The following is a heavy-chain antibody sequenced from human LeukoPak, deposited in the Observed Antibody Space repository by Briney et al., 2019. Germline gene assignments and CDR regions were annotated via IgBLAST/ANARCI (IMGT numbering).Heavy chain of an antibody. D-gene: IGHD3-16*02. CDR3: ARVVSWIWTFDY. CDR2: IYPGDSDT. CDR1: GYRFTSYW. V-gene: IGHV5-51*01. J-gene: IGHJ4*02. Sequence: ESLKISCKGSGYRFTSYWIGWVRQMPGKGLEWMGIIYPGDSDTRYSPSFQGQVTISPDKSLSTPYLQWSSRNAPETPMCFAARVVSWIWTFDYGGQETLVTVSS.